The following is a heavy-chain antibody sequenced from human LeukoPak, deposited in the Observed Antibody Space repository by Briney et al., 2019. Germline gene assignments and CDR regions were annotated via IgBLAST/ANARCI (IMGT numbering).Heavy chain of an antibody. J-gene: IGHJ4*02. CDR1: GYRFTSYW. D-gene: IGHD6-6*01. CDR3: ATPKTYSSSSFDY. CDR2: IYPGDSDT. Sequence: GESLKISCKGSGYRFTSYWIGWVRQMPGKGLEWMGIIYPGDSDTRYSPSFQGQVTISADKSISTAYLQWSSLKASDTAMYYCATPKTYSSSSFDYWGQGTLVTVSS. V-gene: IGHV5-51*01.